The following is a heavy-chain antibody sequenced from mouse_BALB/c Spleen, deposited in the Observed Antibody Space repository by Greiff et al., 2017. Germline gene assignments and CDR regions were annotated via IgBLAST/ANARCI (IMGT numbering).Heavy chain of an antibody. CDR1: GFTFNTYA. J-gene: IGHJ4*01. Sequence: EVQLVESGGGLVQPKGSLKLSCAASGFTFNTYAMNWVRQAPGKGLEWVARIRSKSNNYATYYADSVKDRFTISRDDSQSMLYLQMNNLKTEDTAMYYCVRQTGPMDYWGQGTSVTVSS. V-gene: IGHV10-1*02. CDR2: IRSKSNNYAT. D-gene: IGHD4-1*01. CDR3: VRQTGPMDY.